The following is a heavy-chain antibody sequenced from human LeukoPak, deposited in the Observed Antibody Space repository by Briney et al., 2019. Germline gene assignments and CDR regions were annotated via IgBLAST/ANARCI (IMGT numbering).Heavy chain of an antibody. J-gene: IGHJ4*02. D-gene: IGHD2-8*01. CDR3: ARDRCTNGVCYLFDY. V-gene: IGHV1-69*13. Sequence: GASVKVSCKASGGTFSGYAISWVRQAPGQGLEWMGGIIPIFGTANYAQKFQGRVTITADESTSTAYMELSSLRSEDTAVYYCARDRCTNGVCYLFDYWGQGTLVTVSS. CDR2: IIPIFGTA. CDR1: GGTFSGYA.